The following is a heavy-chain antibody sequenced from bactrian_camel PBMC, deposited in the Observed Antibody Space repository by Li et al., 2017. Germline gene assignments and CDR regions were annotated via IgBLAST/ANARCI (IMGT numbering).Heavy chain of an antibody. CDR2: IDSSGST. D-gene: IGHD7*01. J-gene: IGHJ6*01. V-gene: IGHV3S53*01. Sequence: VQLVESGGGSVQAGGSLRLSCAASGRTYSKWCMGWFRQVPGKEREGIATIDSSGSTAYADSVKGRFTISRDNAKNTVYLQMNSLKSEDTALYYCVTPLGGDNWWVDFVYWGQGTQVTVS. CDR3: VTPLGGDNWWVDFVY. CDR1: GRTYSKWC.